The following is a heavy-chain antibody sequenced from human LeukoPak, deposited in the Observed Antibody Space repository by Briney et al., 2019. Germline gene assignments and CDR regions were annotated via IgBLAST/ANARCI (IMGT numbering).Heavy chain of an antibody. V-gene: IGHV4-59*01. J-gene: IGHJ4*02. D-gene: IGHD5-18*01. CDR3: ARSGHSYGTYYFDY. CDR1: SDSISSYY. CDR2: IYYSGGT. Sequence: SETLSLTCTVSSDSISSYYWSWIRQPPGKGLEWIGYIYYSGGTNYNPSLKSRVTISVDTSKNQFSLKLSSVTAADTAVYYCARSGHSYGTYYFDYWGQRSLVTVSS.